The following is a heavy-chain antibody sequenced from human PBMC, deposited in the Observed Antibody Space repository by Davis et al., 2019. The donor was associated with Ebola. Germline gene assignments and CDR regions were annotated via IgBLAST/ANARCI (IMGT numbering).Heavy chain of an antibody. V-gene: IGHV1-18*01. D-gene: IGHD2-15*01. J-gene: IGHJ4*02. CDR3: ARDKCSGGSCYGGFDY. CDR2: ISAYNGNT. CDR1: GYTFTSYG. Sequence: ASVKVSCKASGYTFTSYGISWVRQAPGQGLEWMGWISAYNGNTNYAQKLQGRVTMTTDTSTSTAYMELRSLRSDDTAVYYCARDKCSGGSCYGGFDYWSQGTLVTVSS.